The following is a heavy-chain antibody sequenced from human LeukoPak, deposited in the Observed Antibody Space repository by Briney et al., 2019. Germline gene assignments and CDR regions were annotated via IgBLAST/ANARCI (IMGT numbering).Heavy chain of an antibody. CDR3: AKGIVATIDTRFH. V-gene: IGHV3-23*01. CDR2: IRGSGGST. Sequence: GGPLRLSCAASGFTFSSYAMSWVRQAPGKGLEWVSAIRGSGGSTYYADSVKGRFNISRDNSKNTLYLQMNSLRAEDTAVYYCAKGIVATIDTRFHWGQGTLVTVSS. D-gene: IGHD5-12*01. CDR1: GFTFSSYA. J-gene: IGHJ4*02.